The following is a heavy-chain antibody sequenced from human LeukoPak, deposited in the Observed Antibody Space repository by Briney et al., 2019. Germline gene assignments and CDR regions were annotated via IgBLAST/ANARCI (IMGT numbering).Heavy chain of an antibody. J-gene: IGHJ5*02. Sequence: SQTPSLTCTVSGGSISSGGYYWSWIRQHPGKGLEWIGYIYYSGSTYYNPSLKSRVTISVDTSKNQFSLKLSSVTAADTAVYYCARDRGTMVRGVPHANWFDPWGPGTLVTVSS. CDR2: IYYSGST. D-gene: IGHD3-10*01. CDR3: ARDRGTMVRGVPHANWFDP. V-gene: IGHV4-31*03. CDR1: GGSISSGGYY.